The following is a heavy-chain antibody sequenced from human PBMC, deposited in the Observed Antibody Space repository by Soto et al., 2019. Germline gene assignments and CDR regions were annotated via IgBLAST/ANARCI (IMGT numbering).Heavy chain of an antibody. CDR2: IIPIFGTA. D-gene: IGHD3-16*02. V-gene: IGHV1-69*01. CDR3: ARAIVFTAPDYYYGMDV. J-gene: IGHJ6*02. CDR1: GGTFSSYA. Sequence: QVQLVQSGAAVKKPGSSVKVSCKASGGTFSSYAISWVRQAPGQGLEWMGGIIPIFGTANYAQKFQCRVTSTADESTSTTYRELSSLRSQDTAVYYCARAIVFTAPDYYYGMDVWGQGTTVTVS.